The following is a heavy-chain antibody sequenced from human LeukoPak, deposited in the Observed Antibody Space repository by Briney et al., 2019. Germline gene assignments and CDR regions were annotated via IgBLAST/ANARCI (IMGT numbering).Heavy chain of an antibody. Sequence: GRSLRLSCAASGFTFSSYAIHWVRQAPGKGLEWVAVISYDGSNKNYADSVKGRFSISRDNSKNTLYLQMNSLRAEDTAVYYCARGSHRIEYRRSAAFDPWGQGTLVTVSS. CDR3: ARGSHRIEYRRSAAFDP. V-gene: IGHV3-30*04. J-gene: IGHJ5*02. D-gene: IGHD6-6*01. CDR1: GFTFSSYA. CDR2: ISYDGSNK.